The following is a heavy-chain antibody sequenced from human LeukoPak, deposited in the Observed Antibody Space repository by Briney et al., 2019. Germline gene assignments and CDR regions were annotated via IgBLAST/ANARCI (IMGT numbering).Heavy chain of an antibody. Sequence: GGSLRLSCAASGFTFSGYSMNWVRQAPGKGLEWVAVISYDGSNKYYADSVKGRFTISRDNSKNTLYLQMNSLRAEDTAVYYCARDFPRFDPWGQGTLVTVSS. CDR2: ISYDGSNK. V-gene: IGHV3-30*03. J-gene: IGHJ5*02. CDR1: GFTFSGYS. CDR3: ARDFPRFDP.